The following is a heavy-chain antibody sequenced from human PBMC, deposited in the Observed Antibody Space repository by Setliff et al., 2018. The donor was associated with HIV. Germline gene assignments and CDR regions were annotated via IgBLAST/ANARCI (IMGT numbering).Heavy chain of an antibody. J-gene: IGHJ4*02. D-gene: IGHD1-26*01. CDR2: IYYSGST. V-gene: IGHV4-39*01. CDR1: GDSVSNVCYY. Sequence: LSLTCTVSGDSVSNVCYYWGWIRQSPGKGLEWIGSIYYSGSTSYNPSLKSRVTISVHTSKNQFSLRLTSVTAADTAVYYCVRIWDIVGGPSDYWGLGNTVTVSS. CDR3: VRIWDIVGGPSDY.